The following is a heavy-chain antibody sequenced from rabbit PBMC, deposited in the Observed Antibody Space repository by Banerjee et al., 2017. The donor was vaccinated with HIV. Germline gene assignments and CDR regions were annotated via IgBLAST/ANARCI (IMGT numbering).Heavy chain of an antibody. CDR1: GFDFSSYG. J-gene: IGHJ4*01. Sequence: QEQLEESGGGLVQPGASLTLTCTASGFDFSSYGVSWVRQAPGKGLEWIACINTSSGNTVYATWAKGRFTISKTSWTTVTLQMTSLTAADTATYFCARGDTGIGYYDLWGQGTLVTVS. CDR2: INTSSGNT. V-gene: IGHV1S45*01. CDR3: ARGDTGIGYYDL. D-gene: IGHD8-1*01.